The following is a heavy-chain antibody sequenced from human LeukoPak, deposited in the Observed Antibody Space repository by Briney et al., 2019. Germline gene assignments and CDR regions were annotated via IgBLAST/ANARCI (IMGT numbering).Heavy chain of an antibody. CDR3: AKDLRNIRTLVDLQMI. D-gene: IGHD2-8*02. CDR1: GFTFSKYA. V-gene: IGHV3-23*01. J-gene: IGHJ3*02. CDR2: ISGSGAST. Sequence: GGSLRLSCAASGFTFSKYAVTWVRQAPGKGLEWVSVISGSGASTYYADSVKGRFTISRDNSKNTVYLQMNSLRAEDTAVYYCAKDLRNIRTLVDLQMIWGQGTLVIVSS.